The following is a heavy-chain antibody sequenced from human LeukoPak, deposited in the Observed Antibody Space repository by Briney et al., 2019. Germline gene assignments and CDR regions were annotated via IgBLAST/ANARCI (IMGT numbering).Heavy chain of an antibody. Sequence: ASVKVSCKVSGYTLTELSMHWVRQAPGKGLEWMGGFDPEDGETIYAQKFQGRVTMTEDTSTDTAYMELSSLRPEDTAVYYCATYQIGYNWNADWGQGTLVTVSS. D-gene: IGHD1-1*01. V-gene: IGHV1-24*01. CDR3: ATYQIGYNWNAD. CDR2: FDPEDGET. CDR1: GYTLTELS. J-gene: IGHJ4*02.